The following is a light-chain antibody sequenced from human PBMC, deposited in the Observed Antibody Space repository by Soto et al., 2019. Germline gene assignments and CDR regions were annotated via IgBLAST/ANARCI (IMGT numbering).Light chain of an antibody. V-gene: IGLV2-23*02. CDR3: CSYAGSSTSYV. J-gene: IGLJ1*01. Sequence: QSVLTQPASVSGSPGQSITISCTGTSSDVGSYNLVSWYQQHPGKAPKLMIYEVSKRPSGVSNRFSGSKSGNTASLTISGLQAEDEADYYCCSYAGSSTSYVLGTGTKAPS. CDR1: SSDVGSYNL. CDR2: EVS.